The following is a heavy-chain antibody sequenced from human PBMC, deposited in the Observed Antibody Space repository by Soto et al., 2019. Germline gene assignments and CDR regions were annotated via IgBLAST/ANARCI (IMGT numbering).Heavy chain of an antibody. CDR1: GGSISSYY. V-gene: IGHV4-59*08. D-gene: IGHD2-2*01. CDR3: ARRVTLGYCSSTSCYATNWFDH. J-gene: IGHJ5*02. CDR2: IYYSGST. Sequence: SLTCTVSGGSISSYYWSWIRQPPGKGLEWIGYIYYSGSTNYNPSLKSRVTISVDTSKNQFSLKLSSVTAADTAVYYCARRVTLGYCSSTSCYATNWFDHWGQGTLVTVSS.